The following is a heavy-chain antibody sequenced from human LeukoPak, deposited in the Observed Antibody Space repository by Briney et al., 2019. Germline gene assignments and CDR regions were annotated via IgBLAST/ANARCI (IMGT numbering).Heavy chain of an antibody. V-gene: IGHV4-34*01. CDR2: INHSGST. Sequence: SETLPLTCAVYGGSFSGYYWSWIRQPPGKGLEWIGEINHSGSTNYNPSLKSRVTISVDTSKNQFSLKLSSVTAADTAVYYCARDGANGSGTKGNDYWGQGTLVTVSS. CDR3: ARDGANGSGTKGNDY. J-gene: IGHJ4*02. D-gene: IGHD3-10*01. CDR1: GGSFSGYY.